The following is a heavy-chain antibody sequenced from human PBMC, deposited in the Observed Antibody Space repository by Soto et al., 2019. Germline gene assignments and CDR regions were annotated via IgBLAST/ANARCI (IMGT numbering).Heavy chain of an antibody. CDR3: ARENSRGITIFGVVDYGMDV. V-gene: IGHV1-69*13. CDR1: GRNFSSYA. Sequence: SVKVSCKASGRNFSSYAITWVRQPPGQGIEWMGGIIPIFGTANYAQKFQGRVTITADESTSTAYMELSSLRSEDTAVYYCARENSRGITIFGVVDYGMDVWGQGTTVTVSS. D-gene: IGHD3-3*01. J-gene: IGHJ6*02. CDR2: IIPIFGTA.